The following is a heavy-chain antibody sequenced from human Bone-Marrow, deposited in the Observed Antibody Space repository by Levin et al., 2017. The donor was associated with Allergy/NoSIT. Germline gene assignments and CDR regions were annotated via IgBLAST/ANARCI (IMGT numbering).Heavy chain of an antibody. D-gene: IGHD1-26*01. J-gene: IGHJ4*02. CDR3: VTTPIVVEDRLSDF. CDR2: ISNSGYNA. V-gene: IGHV3-64D*06. CDR1: GFTFRSYA. Sequence: GESLKISCSASGFTFRSYAMHWVRQAPGKGLEHVAFISNSGYNADYADSVRGRFTISRDNSQNTLYLQMSGLRAEDTGLYYCVTTPIVVEDRLSDFWGQGTLVTVSS.